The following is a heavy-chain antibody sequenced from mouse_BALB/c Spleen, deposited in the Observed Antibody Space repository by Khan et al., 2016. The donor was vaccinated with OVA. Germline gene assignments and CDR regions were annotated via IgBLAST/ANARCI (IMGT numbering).Heavy chain of an antibody. CDR1: AYIFTNYW. Sequence: QVQLQQSGAELVRPGASVTLSCKASAYIFTNYWMNWVRQRPGQGLEWIGMIDPSDSETHYNQMFKDKATLTVDKSSSTAYLQLSSLTSEDSAVYFCARCLMEAMDYWGQGTSVTVSS. V-gene: IGHV1-61*01. J-gene: IGHJ4*01. CDR2: IDPSDSET. CDR3: ARCLMEAMDY.